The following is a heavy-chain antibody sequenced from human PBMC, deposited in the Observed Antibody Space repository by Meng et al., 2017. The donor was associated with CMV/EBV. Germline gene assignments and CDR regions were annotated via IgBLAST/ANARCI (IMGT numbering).Heavy chain of an antibody. V-gene: IGHV1-58*01. J-gene: IGHJ1*01. D-gene: IGHD2-2*01. CDR3: AAGGNIVVVPAATMGESEYFQH. CDR1: GFTFTSSA. Sequence: SVKVSCKASGFTFTSSAVQWVRQARGQRLEWIGWIVVGSGNTNYAQKFQERVTITRDMSTSTAYMELSSLRSEDTAVYYCAAGGNIVVVPAATMGESEYFQHWGQGTLVTLL. CDR2: IVVGSGNT.